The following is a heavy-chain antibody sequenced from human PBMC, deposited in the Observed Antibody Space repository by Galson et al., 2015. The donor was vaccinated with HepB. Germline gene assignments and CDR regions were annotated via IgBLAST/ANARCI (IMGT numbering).Heavy chain of an antibody. CDR2: IYYSGST. J-gene: IGHJ4*02. CDR3: AGYSYGYADY. D-gene: IGHD5-18*01. V-gene: IGHV4-39*01. CDR1: GGSISSSSYY. Sequence: ETLSLTCTVSGGSISSSSYYWGWIRQPPGKGLEWIGSIYYSGSTYYNPSLKSRVTISVDTSKNQFSLKLSSVTAADTAVYYCAGYSYGYADYWGQGTLVTVSS.